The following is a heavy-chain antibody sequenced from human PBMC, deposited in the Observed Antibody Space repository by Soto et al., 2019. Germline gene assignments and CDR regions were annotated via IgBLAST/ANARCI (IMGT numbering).Heavy chain of an antibody. Sequence: GVSRRLSCAASGCTFSDYYISWIRQAPGKGLEWVSYISSSGSTIYYADSVKGRFTISRDNAKNSLYLQMNSLRAEDTAVYYCPRGGADRNYYDRRWFDPWGQGTLVTVSS. CDR1: GCTFSDYY. CDR2: ISSSGSTI. D-gene: IGHD3-22*01. CDR3: PRGGADRNYYDRRWFDP. V-gene: IGHV3-11*01. J-gene: IGHJ5*02.